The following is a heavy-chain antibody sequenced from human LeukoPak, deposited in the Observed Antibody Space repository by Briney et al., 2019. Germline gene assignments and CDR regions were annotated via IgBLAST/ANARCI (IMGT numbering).Heavy chain of an antibody. CDR1: GGSISSGGYS. CDR2: IYHSSST. J-gene: IGHJ5*02. CDR3: ARASTFTDNWFYP. D-gene: IGHD2-2*01. Sequence: SETLSLTCAVAGGSISSGGYSGSWIRQPPRKGLECIGYIYHSSSTYYNPSLKSRVTISVDRSKNHFSLKLSSVTAADTAVYYCARASTFTDNWFYPWGQGTLVTVSS. V-gene: IGHV4-30-2*01.